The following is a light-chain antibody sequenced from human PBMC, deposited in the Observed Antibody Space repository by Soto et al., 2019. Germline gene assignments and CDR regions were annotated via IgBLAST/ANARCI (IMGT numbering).Light chain of an antibody. V-gene: IGLV2-18*02. Sequence: QSVLTQPPSVSGSPGQSGAISCTGTSSDVGSYNRVSWYQQPPGTAPKVMIYEVSNRPSGVPDRFSGSKSGNTASLTISGLQAEDEADYYCSSYTSSSTYVFGTGTKVTVX. CDR3: SSYTSSSTYV. CDR1: SSDVGSYNR. CDR2: EVS. J-gene: IGLJ1*01.